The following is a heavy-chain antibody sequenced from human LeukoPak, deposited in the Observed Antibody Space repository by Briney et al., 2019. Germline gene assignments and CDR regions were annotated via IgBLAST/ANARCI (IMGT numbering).Heavy chain of an antibody. CDR1: GYTFTSYY. CDR2: INPSGGST. D-gene: IGHD6-13*01. CDR3: ARHSTQQLDAFDI. V-gene: IGHV1-46*01. Sequence: GASVKVSCKASGYTFTSYYMHWVRQAPGQGLEWMGIINPSGGSTSYAQKFQGRVTMTKDTPTSTVYMELSSLRSEDTAIYYCARHSTQQLDAFDIWGQGTMVTVSS. J-gene: IGHJ3*02.